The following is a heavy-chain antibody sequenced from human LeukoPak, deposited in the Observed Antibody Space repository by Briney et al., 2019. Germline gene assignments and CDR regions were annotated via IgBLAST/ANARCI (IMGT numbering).Heavy chain of an antibody. CDR3: AREQWLGWFDP. CDR1: GGSISSSSYY. D-gene: IGHD6-19*01. V-gene: IGHV4-39*02. Sequence: PSETLSLTCTVSGGSISSSSYYWGWIRQPPGKGLEWIGSIYYSGSTYYNPSLKSRVTISVDTSKNQFSLKLSSVTAADTAVYYCAREQWLGWFDPWGQGTLVTVSS. J-gene: IGHJ5*02. CDR2: IYYSGST.